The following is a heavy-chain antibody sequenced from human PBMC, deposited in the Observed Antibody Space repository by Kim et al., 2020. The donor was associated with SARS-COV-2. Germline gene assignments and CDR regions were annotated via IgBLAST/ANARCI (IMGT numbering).Heavy chain of an antibody. Sequence: TYYTPSLKSRVTISVDTSKNQFSLKLSSVTAADTAVYYCARVRRLTVLDYWGRGTLVTVSS. D-gene: IGHD3-10*01. J-gene: IGHJ4*02. V-gene: IGHV4-30-2*05. CDR2: T. CDR3: ARVRRLTVLDY.